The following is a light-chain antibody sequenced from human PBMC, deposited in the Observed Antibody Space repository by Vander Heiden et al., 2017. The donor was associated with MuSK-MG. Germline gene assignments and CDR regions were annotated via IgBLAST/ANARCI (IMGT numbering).Light chain of an antibody. CDR2: GES. J-gene: IGKJ2*01. Sequence: EIVLTQSPGTLSLSPGERVTLSCRASQSVSITYVAWYQQEPGQAPRLVIYGESGRANGIPDRSSGSGSGTDFTLTSIRREPADFAVYYGQQDGSSNTFGQGTKMEIK. CDR1: QSVSITY. V-gene: IGKV3-20*01. CDR3: QQDGSSNT.